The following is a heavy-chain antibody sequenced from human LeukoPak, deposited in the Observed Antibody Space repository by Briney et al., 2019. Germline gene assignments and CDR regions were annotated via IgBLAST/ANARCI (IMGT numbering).Heavy chain of an antibody. D-gene: IGHD1-26*01. CDR2: INQYGREI. CDR1: GFTFSGYW. Sequence: GGSLRLSCSASGFTFSGYWMAWVRQAPGKGLEWVANINQYGREIYYVDSVKGRFTISRDNAKSSLYLQMDSLRVEDTAVYYCAREGWDLNALDIWGQGTMVTVSP. J-gene: IGHJ3*02. V-gene: IGHV3-7*01. CDR3: AREGWDLNALDI.